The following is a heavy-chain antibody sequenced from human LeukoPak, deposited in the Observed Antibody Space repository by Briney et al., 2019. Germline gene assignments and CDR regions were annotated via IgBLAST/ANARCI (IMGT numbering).Heavy chain of an antibody. V-gene: IGHV1-2*06. D-gene: IGHD1-26*01. CDR3: ARDAEWELDFDY. CDR1: GYTFTGYY. J-gene: IGHJ4*02. CDR2: INPNSGGT. Sequence: ASVKVSCKASGYTFTGYYMHWVRQAPGQGLEWMGRINPNSGGTNYAQKFQGRVTMTRDTSISTAYMELRSLRSDDTAVYYCARDAEWELDFDYWGQGTLVTVSS.